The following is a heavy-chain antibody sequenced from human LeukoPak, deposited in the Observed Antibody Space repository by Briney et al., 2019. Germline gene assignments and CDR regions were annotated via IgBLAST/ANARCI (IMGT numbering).Heavy chain of an antibody. D-gene: IGHD3-22*01. CDR2: IYYSGST. Sequence: PSETLSLTCTVSGGSISSSSYYWGWIRQPPGKGLEWIGSIYYSGSTYYNPSLKSRVTISVDTSKNQFSLKLSSVTAADTAVYYCARSPYYDSSGYYEEFQYYFDYWGQGTLVTVSS. J-gene: IGHJ4*02. V-gene: IGHV4-39*07. CDR3: ARSPYYDSSGYYEEFQYYFDY. CDR1: GGSISSSSYY.